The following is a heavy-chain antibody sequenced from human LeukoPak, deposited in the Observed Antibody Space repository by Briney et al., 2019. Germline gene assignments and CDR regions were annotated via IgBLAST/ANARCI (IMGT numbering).Heavy chain of an antibody. V-gene: IGHV3-74*01. J-gene: IGHJ6*02. CDR2: INSDGSST. CDR1: EFTFSSYW. CDR3: ARWAGPPTYYGMDV. D-gene: IGHD6-19*01. Sequence: PGGSLRLSCAASEFTFSSYWMHWVRQAPGKGLVWVSRINSDGSSTSYADSAKGRFTISRDNAKNTLYLQMNSLRAEDTAVYYCARWAGPPTYYGMDVWGQGTTVTVSS.